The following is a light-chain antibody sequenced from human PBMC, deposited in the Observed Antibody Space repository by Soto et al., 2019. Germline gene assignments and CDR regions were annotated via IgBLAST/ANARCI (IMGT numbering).Light chain of an antibody. CDR3: QQYHHWPVT. CDR1: QRIYTN. J-gene: IGKJ4*01. Sequence: EIVMTQSPATLSVSPGERVTLSCCASQRIYTNLAWYQHTPGQAPRLLISGASTAATGLPSRFSGSRSGTDFHLTIDGLLSEDVVVYYCQQYHHWPVTFGGGTKVEIK. CDR2: GAS. V-gene: IGKV3-15*01.